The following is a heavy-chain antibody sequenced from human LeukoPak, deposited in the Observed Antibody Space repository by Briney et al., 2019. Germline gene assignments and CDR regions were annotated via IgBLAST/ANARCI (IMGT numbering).Heavy chain of an antibody. D-gene: IGHD4-11*01. CDR3: ATDVTGPYYYYGMDV. CDR2: ISWNSGSI. Sequence: GRSLRLSCAASGFTFDDYAMHWVRQAPGKGLEWVSGISWNSGSIGYADSVKGRFTISRDNAKNSLYLQMNSLRAEDTALYYCATDVTGPYYYYGMDVWGQGTTVTVSS. V-gene: IGHV3-9*01. CDR1: GFTFDDYA. J-gene: IGHJ6*02.